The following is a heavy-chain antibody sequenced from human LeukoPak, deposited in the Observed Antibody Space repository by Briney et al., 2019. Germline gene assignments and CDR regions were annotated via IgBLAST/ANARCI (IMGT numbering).Heavy chain of an antibody. CDR2: IGISGTKT. D-gene: IGHD1-14*01. V-gene: IGHV3-23*01. CDR3: AKALLGIRIALFDY. J-gene: IGHJ4*02. CDR1: DFDFSSHA. Sequence: GGSLRLSCAASDFDFSSHAMTWVRQAPGKGLEWVSAIGISGTKTYYGDSVKGRFLISRDNSKNTLYLQMNSLRAEDTAVYYCAKALLGIRIALFDYWGQGTLVTVSS.